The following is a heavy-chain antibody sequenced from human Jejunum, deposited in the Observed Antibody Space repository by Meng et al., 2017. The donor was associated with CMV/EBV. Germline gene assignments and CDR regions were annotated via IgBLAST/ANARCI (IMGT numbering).Heavy chain of an antibody. CDR3: ARESGSYYWFDP. J-gene: IGHJ5*02. V-gene: IGHV4-4*07. D-gene: IGHD1-26*01. CDR1: AGPISGYY. CDR2: IYTSGST. Sequence: VVLQESGPGLVKSSETLSLTCLVSAGPISGYYWSWIRQPAGKGLEWIGRIYTSGSTHYNPSLKSRLTMSVDLAKNQISLKLSSVTAADTAVYYCARESGSYYWFDPWGQGTLVTVSS.